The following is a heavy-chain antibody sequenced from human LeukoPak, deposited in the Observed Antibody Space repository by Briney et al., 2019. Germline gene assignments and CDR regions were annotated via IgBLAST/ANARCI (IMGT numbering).Heavy chain of an antibody. V-gene: IGHV1-69*13. Sequence: ASVKVSCKASGGTFSSYAISWVRQAPGQGLEWMGGIIPMLGTTSYAQKFQGRVSITADESTSTAYMELSSLRSEDTAVYYCAREPRAYCSGGSCYFDYWGQGTLVTVSS. CDR1: GGTFSSYA. CDR3: AREPRAYCSGGSCYFDY. CDR2: IIPMLGTT. D-gene: IGHD2-15*01. J-gene: IGHJ4*02.